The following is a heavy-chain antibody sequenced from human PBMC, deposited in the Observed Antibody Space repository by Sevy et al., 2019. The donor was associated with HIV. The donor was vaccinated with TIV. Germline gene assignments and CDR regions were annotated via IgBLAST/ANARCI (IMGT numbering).Heavy chain of an antibody. Sequence: ASVKVSCKASGYTFTGYYMHWVRQAPGQGLEWMGWINPNSGGTNYAQKFQGRVTMTRDTSISTAYMGLSRLRSDETAVYYCARDTTIFGVVIIPEYYFDYWGQGTLVTVSS. CDR2: INPNSGGT. D-gene: IGHD3-3*01. V-gene: IGHV1-2*02. CDR3: ARDTTIFGVVIIPEYYFDY. J-gene: IGHJ4*02. CDR1: GYTFTGYY.